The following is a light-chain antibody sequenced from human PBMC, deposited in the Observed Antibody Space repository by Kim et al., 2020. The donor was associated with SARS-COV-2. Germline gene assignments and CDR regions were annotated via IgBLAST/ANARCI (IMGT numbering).Light chain of an antibody. V-gene: IGKV1-5*03. J-gene: IGKJ1*01. CDR3: QQYNNYSWT. CDR2: KAS. Sequence: DIQMTQSPSTLSASVGDRVTITCRASQSISDWLAWYQQKPGKAPKLLIYKASNLESRVPSRFSGSGSGTEFTLTISSLQPDDFATYYCQQYNNYSWTFGQGTKVDIK. CDR1: QSISDW.